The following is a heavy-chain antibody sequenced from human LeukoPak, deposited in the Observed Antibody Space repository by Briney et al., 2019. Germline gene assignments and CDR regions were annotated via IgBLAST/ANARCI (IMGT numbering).Heavy chain of an antibody. CDR3: AKDHGIQLWLEVGYFDY. V-gene: IGHV3-30*02. D-gene: IGHD5-18*01. CDR1: GFTFSSYG. Sequence: GGSLRLSCAASGFTFSSYGMHWVRQAPGKGLKWVAFIRYDGSNKYYADSVKGRFTISRDNSKNTLYLQMNSLRAEDTAVYYCAKDHGIQLWLEVGYFDYWGQGTLVTVSS. CDR2: IRYDGSNK. J-gene: IGHJ4*02.